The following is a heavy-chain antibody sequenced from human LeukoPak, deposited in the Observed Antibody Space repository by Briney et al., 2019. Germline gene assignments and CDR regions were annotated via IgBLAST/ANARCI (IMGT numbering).Heavy chain of an antibody. CDR1: GGSISSGGYY. Sequence: SETLSLTCTASGGSISSGGYYWSWIRQHPGKGLEWIGYIYYSGSTYYNPSLKSRVTISVDTSKNQFSLKLSSVTAADTAVYYCARSLHFGLRDYFDYWGQGTLVTVPS. J-gene: IGHJ4*02. V-gene: IGHV4-31*03. CDR2: IYYSGST. D-gene: IGHD5-12*01. CDR3: ARSLHFGLRDYFDY.